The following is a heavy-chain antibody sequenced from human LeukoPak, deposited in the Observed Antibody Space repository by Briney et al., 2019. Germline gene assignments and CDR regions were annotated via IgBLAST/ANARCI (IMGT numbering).Heavy chain of an antibody. Sequence: ASVKVSCKASGYTFTSYGISWVRQAPGQGLEWTGWISAYNGNTNYAQKLQGRVTMTTDTSTSTAYMELRSLRSDDTAVYYCARTGQSGYSFFKAAAAEYFQHWGQGTLVTVSS. J-gene: IGHJ1*01. CDR3: ARTGQSGYSFFKAAAAEYFQH. D-gene: IGHD5-18*01. V-gene: IGHV1-18*01. CDR2: ISAYNGNT. CDR1: GYTFTSYG.